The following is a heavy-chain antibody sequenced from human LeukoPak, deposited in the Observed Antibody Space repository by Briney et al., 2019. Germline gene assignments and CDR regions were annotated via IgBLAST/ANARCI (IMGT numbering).Heavy chain of an antibody. CDR1: GFTFSSYA. J-gene: IGHJ4*02. Sequence: GGSLRLSCAASGFTFSSYAMSWVRQAPGKGLEWVSGISGSGGSTYYADSVKGRFTISRDNSKNTLNLQMNSLRAEDTAVYYCAKDLTQSSGAEMVLGVIMWGLFDYWGQGTLVTVSS. CDR2: ISGSGGST. CDR3: AKDLTQSSGAEMVLGVIMWGLFDY. V-gene: IGHV3-23*01. D-gene: IGHD3-10*01.